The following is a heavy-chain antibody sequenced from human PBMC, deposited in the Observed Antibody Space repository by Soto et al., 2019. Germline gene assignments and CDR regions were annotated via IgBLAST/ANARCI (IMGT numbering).Heavy chain of an antibody. J-gene: IGHJ6*02. V-gene: IGHV1-69*02. Sequence: QVQLVQSGAEVKKPGSSVRVSCKASGGTFSSNTLSWVRQAPGQGLEWMGRITPVLDMADYEQKFQDRLTIPADNSTTSVYMELGSLRSEDTAIYYCARAISSGGRFSGMDVWGQGTTVTVSS. CDR2: ITPVLDMA. D-gene: IGHD3-16*01. CDR1: GGTFSSNT. CDR3: ARAISSGGRFSGMDV.